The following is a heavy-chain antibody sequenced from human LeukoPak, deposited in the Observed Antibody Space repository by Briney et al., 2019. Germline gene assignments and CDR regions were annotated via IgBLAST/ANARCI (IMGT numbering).Heavy chain of an antibody. CDR1: GGTITTFS. CDR3: AREDFTNYLNNAFDI. J-gene: IGHJ3*02. D-gene: IGHD4-11*01. V-gene: IGHV1-69*05. CDR2: IIPVSGTT. Sequence: ASVTVSCTASGGTITTFSISWVRQAPGQGLEWLGNIIPVSGTTDYAQKFQGRVTITTDESTGTTYLELNSLRSDDAAVYYCAREDFTNYLNNAFDIWGQGTMVTVSS.